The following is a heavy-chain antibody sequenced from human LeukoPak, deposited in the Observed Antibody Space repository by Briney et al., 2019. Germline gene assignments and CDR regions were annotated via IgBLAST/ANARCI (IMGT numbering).Heavy chain of an antibody. J-gene: IGHJ4*02. Sequence: PWGSLRLFLSASGFTVSRNYMSRVRQGPGKGLELVSVIYSGGSTYYADSVKGRFTISRDNSKNTLYLQMNSLRAEDTAVYYCARAGLYCSGGSCYHFDYWGQGTLVTVSS. CDR2: IYSGGST. CDR3: ARAGLYCSGGSCYHFDY. V-gene: IGHV3-53*01. CDR1: GFTVSRNY. D-gene: IGHD2-15*01.